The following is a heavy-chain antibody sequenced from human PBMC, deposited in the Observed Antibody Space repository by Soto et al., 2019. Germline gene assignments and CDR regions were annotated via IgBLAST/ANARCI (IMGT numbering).Heavy chain of an antibody. J-gene: IGHJ4*02. D-gene: IGHD1-1*01. CDR1: GFTFSDHY. V-gene: IGHV3-72*01. CDR3: VRAHMPGTTHFDY. CDR2: SRNKAKSYTT. Sequence: EVQLVQSGGGLIQPGGSLRLSCAASGFTFSDHYMDWVRQAPGKGLEWVGRSRNKAKSYTTDYAASVKGRFTLSRDDSQSSVYLQMSSLEVDDTAVYYCVRAHMPGTTHFDYWGQGNLVTVSS.